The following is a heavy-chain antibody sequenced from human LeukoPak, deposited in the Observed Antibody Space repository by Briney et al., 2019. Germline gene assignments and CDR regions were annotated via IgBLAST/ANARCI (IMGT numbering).Heavy chain of an antibody. V-gene: IGHV3-30*04. D-gene: IGHD5-18*01. CDR2: ISYDGSNK. CDR1: GFTFSSYA. Sequence: EGSLRLSCAASGFTFSSYAMHWVRQAPGKGPEWVAVISYDGSNKYYADFVEGRFTISRDNSKNTLYLQMNSLRAEDTAVYYCARDDEKGYTAMVNVVGYWGQGTLVTVSS. J-gene: IGHJ4*02. CDR3: ARDDEKGYTAMVNVVGY.